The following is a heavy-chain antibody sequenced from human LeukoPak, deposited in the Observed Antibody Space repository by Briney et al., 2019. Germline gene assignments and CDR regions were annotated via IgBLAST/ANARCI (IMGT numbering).Heavy chain of an antibody. CDR1: GYTYTRYD. D-gene: IGHD3-10*01. CDR2: MNPNSGNT. V-gene: IGHV1-8*01. J-gene: IGHJ6*03. CDR3: ARGQSYGSGSYYLYYYMDV. Sequence: ASVKVSCKASGYTYTRYDMHWVRQATGQGLEWMGWMNPNSGNTGYAQKFQGRVTMTRNTFISTAYMKLSSLRSEDTAVYYCARGQSYGSGSYYLYYYMDVWGKGTTVTVSS.